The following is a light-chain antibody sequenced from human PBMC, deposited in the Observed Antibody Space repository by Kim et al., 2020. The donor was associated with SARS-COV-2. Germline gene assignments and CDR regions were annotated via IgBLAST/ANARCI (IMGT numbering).Light chain of an antibody. CDR3: QAWDSSPGV. V-gene: IGLV3-1*01. J-gene: IGLJ1*01. CDR1: KLGDKY. Sequence: SVSPGQTASITCSGDKLGDKYACWYQQKPGQSPVLVIYQDSKRPSGIPERFSGSNSGNTATLTISGTQAMDEADYYCQAWDSSPGVFGTGTKVTVL. CDR2: QDS.